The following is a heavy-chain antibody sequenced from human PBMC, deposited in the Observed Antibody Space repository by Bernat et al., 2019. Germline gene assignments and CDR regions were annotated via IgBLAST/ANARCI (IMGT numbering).Heavy chain of an antibody. CDR3: AKDGRNYYDSSGYYYYFDY. D-gene: IGHD3-22*01. Sequence: EVQLVESGGGLVRPGGSLRLSCAATGFTFSSYAMSWVRQAPGKGLEWVSAISGSGGSTYYADSVKGRFTISRDNSKNTLYLQMNSLRAEDTAVYFCAKDGRNYYDSSGYYYYFDYWGQGTLVTVSS. J-gene: IGHJ4*02. CDR1: GFTFSSYA. CDR2: ISGSGGST. V-gene: IGHV3-23*04.